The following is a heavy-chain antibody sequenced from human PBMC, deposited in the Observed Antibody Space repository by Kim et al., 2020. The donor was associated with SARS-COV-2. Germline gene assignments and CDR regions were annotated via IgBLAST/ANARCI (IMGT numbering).Heavy chain of an antibody. CDR1: GFTFSSNA. D-gene: IGHD6-13*01. J-gene: IGHJ6*02. CDR3: ARGGSSSWYGVVYYGMDV. CDR2: IWYDGDNK. Sequence: GGSLRLSCAASGFTFSSNAMHWVRQTPGKGLEWVAVIWYDGDNKYYPDSVKGRFTISRDNSKNTLYLQMNSLRVEDTAIYYCARGGSSSWYGVVYYGMDVWGQGTTVTVSS. V-gene: IGHV3-33*01.